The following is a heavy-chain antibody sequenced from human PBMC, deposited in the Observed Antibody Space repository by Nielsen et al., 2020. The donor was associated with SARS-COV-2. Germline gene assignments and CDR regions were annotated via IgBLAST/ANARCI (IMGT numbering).Heavy chain of an antibody. D-gene: IGHD6-13*01. J-gene: IGHJ4*02. Sequence: VRQAPGKGLEWVAIIWYDGSNKYYADSVKGRFTISRDNAKNSLYLQMNSLRAEDTAVYYCARLESSSWYWSYWGQGTLVTVSS. V-gene: IGHV3-33*01. CDR2: IWYDGSNK. CDR3: ARLESSSWYWSY.